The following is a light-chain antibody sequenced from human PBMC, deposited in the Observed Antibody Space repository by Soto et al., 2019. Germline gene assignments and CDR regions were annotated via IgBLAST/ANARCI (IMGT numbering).Light chain of an antibody. Sequence: EIVLTQSPATLSLSPGERATLFCRASQSVGSSLAWYPQKLGQAPRLLIYGASDRATDIPARFSGSGSGTDFTLIISSLEPEDFAFYFCQQGSTWPWTFGQGTKVEIK. J-gene: IGKJ1*01. V-gene: IGKV3-11*01. CDR3: QQGSTWPWT. CDR2: GAS. CDR1: QSVGSS.